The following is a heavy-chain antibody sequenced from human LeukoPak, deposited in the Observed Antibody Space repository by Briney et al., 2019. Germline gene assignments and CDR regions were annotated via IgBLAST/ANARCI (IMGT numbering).Heavy chain of an antibody. J-gene: IGHJ4*02. CDR1: GFTFTTYA. CDR2: ISGSGGST. CDR3: ARRYYDSSGFDY. Sequence: GGSLRLSCAASGFTFTTYAMSWVRQAPGKGLEWVSAISGSGGSTYYADSVKGRFTISRDNSKNTLYLQMNSLRAEDTAVYYCARRYYDSSGFDYWGQGTLVTVSS. D-gene: IGHD3-22*01. V-gene: IGHV3-23*01.